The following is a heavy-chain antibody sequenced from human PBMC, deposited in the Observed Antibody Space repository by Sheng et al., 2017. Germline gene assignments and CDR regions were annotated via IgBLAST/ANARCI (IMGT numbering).Heavy chain of an antibody. V-gene: IGHV4-34*01. CDR1: GGSFSGYY. CDR2: VNHSGST. D-gene: IGHD3-3*02. Sequence: QVQLQQWGAGLLKPSETLSLTCAVYGGSFSGYYWSWIRQPPGKGRGGGLGKVNHSGSTNYNPSLKSRVTISVDTSKNQFSLKLSSVTAADTAVYYCARGPRHFWSGYSDYWGHGTLVTVSS. CDR3: ARGPRHFWSGYSDY. J-gene: IGHJ4*01.